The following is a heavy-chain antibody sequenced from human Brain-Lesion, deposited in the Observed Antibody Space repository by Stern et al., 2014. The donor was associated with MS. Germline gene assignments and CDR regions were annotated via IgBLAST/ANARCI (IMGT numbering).Heavy chain of an antibody. CDR3: ARTSVVTPSDDVFDI. D-gene: IGHD4-23*01. Sequence: VQLVESGSGLVKPSQTLSLTCVVSGGSIGSGGHSWSWIRQPPGQGLEWVGSTFHSGSTFSNPSLESRVPISIDSSKTQFSLKLISVTAADAAVYYCARTSVVTPSDDVFDIWGQGTMVTVSS. J-gene: IGHJ3*02. CDR1: GGSIGSGGHS. CDR2: TFHSGST. V-gene: IGHV4-30-2*01.